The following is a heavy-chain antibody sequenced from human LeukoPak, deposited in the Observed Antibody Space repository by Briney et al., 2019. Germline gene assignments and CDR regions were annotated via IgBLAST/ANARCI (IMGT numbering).Heavy chain of an antibody. CDR3: ARDAGMVKFDY. CDR2: IWYDGSNK. J-gene: IGHJ4*02. CDR1: GFTFSSYG. V-gene: IGHV3-33*01. D-gene: IGHD2-8*01. Sequence: PGGSLRLSCAASGFTFSSYGMHWVRQAPGKGLEWVAVIWYDGSNKYYADSVKGRFTISRDNSKNTLYLQMNSLRADDTAVYYCARDAGMVKFDYWGQGTLVTVSS.